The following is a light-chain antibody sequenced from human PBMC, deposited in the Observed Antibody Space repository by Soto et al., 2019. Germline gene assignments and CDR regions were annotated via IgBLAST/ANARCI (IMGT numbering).Light chain of an antibody. CDR3: QQYNNWLT. CDR2: GAS. CDR1: QSVSSN. V-gene: IGKV3-15*01. J-gene: IGKJ4*01. Sequence: EIVMTQSPATLSVSPGERATLSCRASQSVSSNVAWYQQKPGQAPRLLIYGASTRATGIPARFSGSGSGTDFTLTISSLQSEDFAVYYCQQYNNWLTFGGGTKVEIK.